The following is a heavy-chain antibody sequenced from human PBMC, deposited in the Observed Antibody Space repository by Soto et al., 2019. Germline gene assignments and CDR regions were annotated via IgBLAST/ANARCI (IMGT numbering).Heavy chain of an antibody. CDR1: GGSISSYY. CDR2: IYNSGST. CDR3: ARSGTWGNDH. V-gene: IGHV4-59*08. D-gene: IGHD3-16*01. J-gene: IGHJ4*02. Sequence: SETLSLTCSVSGGSISSYYWSWIRQPPGKGLEWIGYIYNSGSTNYNPSLKSRVTMSEDTSKNQLSLKLSSVSAADTAVYYCARSGTWGNDHWGQGTLVTVSS.